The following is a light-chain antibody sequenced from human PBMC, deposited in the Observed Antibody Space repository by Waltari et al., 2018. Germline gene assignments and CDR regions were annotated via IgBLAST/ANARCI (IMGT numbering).Light chain of an antibody. V-gene: IGKV1-39*01. CDR3: QQTYTTPRT. Sequence: DIQMTQPPSSLSASVEDRVTLTCRASQKISSYLNWYQQKPGTAPRLLIYDASRLQSGVPSRFSGSGSGTDFTLTISSLQPEDFGTYYCQQTYTTPRTFGQGTKVETK. CDR2: DAS. J-gene: IGKJ1*01. CDR1: QKISSY.